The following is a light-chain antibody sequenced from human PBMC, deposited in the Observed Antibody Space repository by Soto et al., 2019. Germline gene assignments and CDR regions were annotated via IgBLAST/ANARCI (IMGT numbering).Light chain of an antibody. J-gene: IGLJ1*01. CDR2: EVS. Sequence: QSVLTQPASVSGSPGQSITISCTGTSSDVGGYNYVSWYQQHSGKAPKLMIYEVSNRPSGVSNRFSGSKSGNTASLTISGLQHEEEADYYCSSYTSRSSYVFGIGTKVTV. CDR1: SSDVGGYNY. V-gene: IGLV2-14*01. CDR3: SSYTSRSSYV.